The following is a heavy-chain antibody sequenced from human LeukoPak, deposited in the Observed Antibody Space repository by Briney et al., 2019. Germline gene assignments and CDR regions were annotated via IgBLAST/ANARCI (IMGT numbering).Heavy chain of an antibody. CDR1: GGSFSGHY. CDR2: INHSGST. Sequence: SETLSLTCAVYGGSFSGHYWSWIRQPPGKGLEWIGEINHSGSTNYNPSLKSRVTISVDTSKNQFSLKLSSVTAADTAVYYCARNKVGCFDPWGQGTLVTVSS. J-gene: IGHJ5*02. V-gene: IGHV4-34*01. CDR3: ARNKVGCFDP. D-gene: IGHD1/OR15-1a*01.